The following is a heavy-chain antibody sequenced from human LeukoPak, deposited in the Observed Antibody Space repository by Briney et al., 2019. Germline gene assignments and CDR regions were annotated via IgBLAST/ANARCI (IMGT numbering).Heavy chain of an antibody. CDR3: ARGGFYCGGDCYADY. D-gene: IGHD2-21*02. Sequence: SETLSLTCTVSGGSISSSSHYWGWIRQPPGKGLEWIGSIYYSGSTYYNPSLKSRVTISVDTSKNQFSLKLSSVTAADTAVYYCARGGFYCGGDCYADYWGQGTLVTVSS. V-gene: IGHV4-39*01. CDR2: IYYSGST. J-gene: IGHJ4*02. CDR1: GGSISSSSHY.